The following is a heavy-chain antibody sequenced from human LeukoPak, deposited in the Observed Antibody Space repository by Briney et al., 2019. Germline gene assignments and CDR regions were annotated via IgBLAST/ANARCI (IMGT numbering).Heavy chain of an antibody. Sequence: SQTLSLTCAISGDSVSSNSAAWNWIRQSPSRGLEWLGRTYYRSKWYNDYAVSVKSRIIINPDTSKNQFSLQLNSVTPEDTAVYFCARQPFRDGRLEKWFPPSRFQYYYMDVWGKGTTVTISS. D-gene: IGHD3-22*01. V-gene: IGHV6-1*01. CDR2: TYYRSKWYN. CDR1: GDSVSSNSAA. CDR3: ARQPFRDGRLEKWFPPSRFQYYYMDV. J-gene: IGHJ6*03.